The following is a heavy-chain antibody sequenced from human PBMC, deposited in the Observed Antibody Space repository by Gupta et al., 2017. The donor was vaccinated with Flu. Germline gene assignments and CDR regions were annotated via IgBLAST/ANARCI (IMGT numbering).Heavy chain of an antibody. D-gene: IGHD2-21*02. J-gene: IGHJ4*02. CDR3: ARSGVVTAIWDGHDY. CDR2: INQSGST. Sequence: QVQLQQWGAGLLKPSETLSLTCAVYGGSFSGYYWSWIRQPPGKGLEWIGEINQSGSTNYNPSLKSRVTISVDTSKNQFSLKLSSVTAADTAVYYCARSGVVTAIWDGHDYWGQGTLVTVSS. CDR1: GGSFSGYY. V-gene: IGHV4-34*01.